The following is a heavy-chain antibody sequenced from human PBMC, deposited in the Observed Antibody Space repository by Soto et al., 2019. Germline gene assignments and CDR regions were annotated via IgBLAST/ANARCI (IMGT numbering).Heavy chain of an antibody. CDR2: ISSTTNYI. CDR3: ARESEDLTSNFDY. Sequence: KPGGSLRLSCAASGFTFTRYSMNWVRQAPGKGLEWVSSISSTTNYIYYADSVKGRFTVSRDNAKNSVYLEMNSLSAEDTALYYCARESEDLTSNFDYWGQGTLVTVSS. J-gene: IGHJ4*02. CDR1: GFTFTRYS. V-gene: IGHV3-21*01.